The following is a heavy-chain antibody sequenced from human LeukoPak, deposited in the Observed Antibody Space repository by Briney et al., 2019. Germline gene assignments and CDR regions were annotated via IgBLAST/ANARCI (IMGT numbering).Heavy chain of an antibody. J-gene: IGHJ5*02. Sequence: SETLSLTCAVYGGSFSGYYWSWIRQPPGKGLEWIGEINHSGSTNCNPSLKSRVTISVDTSKNQFSLKLSSVTAADTAVYYCARVSRGGCSWNPGIAVAGIGWFDPWGQGTLVTVSS. CDR3: ARVSRGGCSWNPGIAVAGIGWFDP. CDR2: INHSGST. CDR1: GGSFSGYY. V-gene: IGHV4-34*01. D-gene: IGHD6-19*01.